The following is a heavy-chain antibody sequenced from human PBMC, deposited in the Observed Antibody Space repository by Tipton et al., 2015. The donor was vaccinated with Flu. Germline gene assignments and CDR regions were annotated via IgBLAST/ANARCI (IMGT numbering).Heavy chain of an antibody. D-gene: IGHD3-10*01. J-gene: IGHJ4*02. CDR1: GDSISTSGYF. CDR3: ARVFMFQGDLYFDD. CDR2: IYYLGSI. Sequence: TLSLTCTVSGDSISTSGYFWGWIRQSPGKGLEWIGNIYYLGSIYYNPSLKSRVTLSLDTSKNQFSLKLTSVTAADTAVYFCARVFMFQGDLYFDDWGQGTLVTVSS. V-gene: IGHV4-39*07.